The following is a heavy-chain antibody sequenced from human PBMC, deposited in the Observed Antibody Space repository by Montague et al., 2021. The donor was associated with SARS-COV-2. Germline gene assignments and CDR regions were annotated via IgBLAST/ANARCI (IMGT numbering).Heavy chain of an antibody. CDR2: IFHSGIT. CDR3: ARTEYNWNYWFDP. Sequence: SETLSLTCSVSGGSISSYYWSWIRQSPGKGLEWIGYIFHSGITDYNPSPKSRVTISVDMSKNQFSLQLNSVTAADSAVYYCARTEYNWNYWFDPWGQGTLVTVSS. V-gene: IGHV4-59*13. CDR1: GGSISSYY. J-gene: IGHJ5*02. D-gene: IGHD1-7*01.